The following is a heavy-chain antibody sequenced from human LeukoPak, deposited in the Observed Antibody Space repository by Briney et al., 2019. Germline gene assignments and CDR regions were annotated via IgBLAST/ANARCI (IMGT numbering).Heavy chain of an antibody. CDR3: ARRPIGIYYYYMDV. Sequence: GGSLRLSCAASGFTFSNYAMHWVRQAPGKGLEWVAFVRSDGNNKYYADSVKGRFTMSRDNFKNTLYLQMNSLRAEDTAVYFCARRPIGIYYYYMDVWGKGTTVTVSS. D-gene: IGHD1-26*01. CDR2: VRSDGNNK. J-gene: IGHJ6*03. CDR1: GFTFSNYA. V-gene: IGHV3-30*02.